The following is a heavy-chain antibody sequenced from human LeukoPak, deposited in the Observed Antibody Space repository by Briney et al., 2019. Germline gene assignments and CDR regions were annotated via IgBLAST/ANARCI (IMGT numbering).Heavy chain of an antibody. CDR1: GFTVSSNY. CDR3: CVATYYYYYYGMDV. V-gene: IGHV3-66*01. CDR2: IYSGGST. Sequence: GGSLRLSCAASGFTVSSNYMSWVRQAPGKGLEWVSVIYSGGSTYYADSVKGRFTIPRDNSKNTLYLQMNSLRAEDTAVYYCCVATYYYYYYGMDVWGQGTTVTVSS. D-gene: IGHD2-21*01. J-gene: IGHJ6*02.